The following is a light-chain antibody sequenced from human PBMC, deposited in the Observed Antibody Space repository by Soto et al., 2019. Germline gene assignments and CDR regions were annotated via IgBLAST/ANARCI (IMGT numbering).Light chain of an antibody. V-gene: IGKV2-28*01. CDR2: LGS. CDR1: QSLLYTYGYNY. CDR3: MQALQTPLT. J-gene: IGKJ4*01. Sequence: DIVMTQSPLSLSVTPGEPASMSCRSSQSLLYTYGYNYVDWYLQRPGQSPQLLIYLGSNRASGVPDRFSGSGSGTDFTLKISRVEAEDVGVYYCMQALQTPLTFGGGTKGEIK.